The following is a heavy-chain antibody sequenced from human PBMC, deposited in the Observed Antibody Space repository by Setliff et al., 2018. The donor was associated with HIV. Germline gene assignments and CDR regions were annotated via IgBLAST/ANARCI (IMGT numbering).Heavy chain of an antibody. CDR3: ARNHYYGSGKNRWFDP. J-gene: IGHJ5*02. V-gene: IGHV4-38-2*01. Sequence: PSETLSLTCAVYGYPIDSGVYWGWIRQTPGKGLEWIASSYHTGSKYYNPSLKRRVTISVDTSKIQFSLKLTSVTAADTAVYYCARNHYYGSGKNRWFDPWAQGMLVTVSS. D-gene: IGHD3-10*01. CDR2: SYHTGSK. CDR1: GYPIDSGVY.